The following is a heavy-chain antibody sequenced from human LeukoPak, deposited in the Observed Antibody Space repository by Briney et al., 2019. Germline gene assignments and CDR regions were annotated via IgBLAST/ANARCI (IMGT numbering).Heavy chain of an antibody. CDR1: GGTFSSYA. J-gene: IGHJ5*02. Sequence: GASVKASCKASGGTFSSYAISWVRQAPGQGLEWMGGIIPIFGTANYAQKFQGRVTITADESTSTAYMELSSLRSEDTAVYYCARDGSYCSSTSCYRNWFDPWGQGTLVTVSS. V-gene: IGHV1-69*13. CDR3: ARDGSYCSSTSCYRNWFDP. CDR2: IIPIFGTA. D-gene: IGHD2-2*01.